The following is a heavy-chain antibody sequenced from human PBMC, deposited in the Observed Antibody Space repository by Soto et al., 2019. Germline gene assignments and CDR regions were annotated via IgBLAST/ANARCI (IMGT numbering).Heavy chain of an antibody. V-gene: IGHV3-9*01. J-gene: IGHJ6*02. CDR3: AKDLYSSSAYYYYGMDA. CDR1: GFIFDDYA. D-gene: IGHD6-6*01. CDR2: ISGNSGSL. Sequence: EVQLVESGGGLVQPGRSLRLSCAASGFIFDDYAMHWVRQAPGKGLEWVAVISGNSGSLGYADSVKGRFTISRDNAKNSLYLQMNRLRAVDTALYYSAKDLYSSSAYYYYGMDAWGQGTTVTVSS.